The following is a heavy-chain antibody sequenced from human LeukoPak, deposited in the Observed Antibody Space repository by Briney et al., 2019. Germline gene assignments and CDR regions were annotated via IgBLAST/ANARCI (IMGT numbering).Heavy chain of an antibody. J-gene: IGHJ5*02. D-gene: IGHD3-3*01. CDR2: IIPIFGTA. Sequence: SVKVSCKASGGTFSSYAISWVRQAPGQGLDWMGGIIPIFGTANYAQKFQGRVTITTDESTSTAYMELSSLRSEGTAVYYCASSPSTIFGVVIIDSNWFDPWGQGTLVTVSS. V-gene: IGHV1-69*05. CDR3: ASSPSTIFGVVIIDSNWFDP. CDR1: GGTFSSYA.